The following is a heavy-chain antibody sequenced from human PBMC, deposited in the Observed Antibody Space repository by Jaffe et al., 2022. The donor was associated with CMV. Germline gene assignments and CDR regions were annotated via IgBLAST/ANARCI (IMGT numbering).Heavy chain of an antibody. D-gene: IGHD6-13*01. CDR3: ARAERHGRTSSWSYFDY. J-gene: IGHJ4*02. V-gene: IGHV3-11*01. CDR2: ITGVDTV. CDR1: GFTFSDYY. Sequence: QVHLVESGGGLVKAGGSLRLSCAASGFTFSDYYMSWIRQAPGKGLQWVSYITGVDTVYYAGSVKGRFTISRDNAKNSLFLQMNSLRAEDTAVYYCARAERHGRTSSWSYFDYWGQGALVTVSS.